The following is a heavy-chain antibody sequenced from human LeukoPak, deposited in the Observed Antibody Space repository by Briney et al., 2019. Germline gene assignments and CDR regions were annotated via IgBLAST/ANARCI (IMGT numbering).Heavy chain of an antibody. CDR1: GFTFSSYW. D-gene: IGHD3-3*01. CDR3: ARDNPGTYYDFWNGYPPKGLDY. J-gene: IGHJ4*02. V-gene: IGHV3-7*01. CDR2: IKQDGSEK. Sequence: GGSLRLSCAASGFTFSSYWMSWVRRAPGKGLEWVANIKQDGSEKYYVDSVKGRFTISSDNAKNSLYLQMNSLRAEDTAVYYCARDNPGTYYDFWNGYPPKGLDYWGQGTLVTVSS.